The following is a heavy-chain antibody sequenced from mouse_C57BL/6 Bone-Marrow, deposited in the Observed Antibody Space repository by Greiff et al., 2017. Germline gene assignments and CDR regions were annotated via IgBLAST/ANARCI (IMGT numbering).Heavy chain of an antibody. V-gene: IGHV1-85*01. J-gene: IGHJ1*03. CDR2: IYPRDGST. Sequence: QVQLQQSGPELVKPGASVKLSCKASGYTFTSYDINWVKQRPGQGLEWIGWIYPRDGSTKYKEKFKGKATLTVATSSSTAYMALHSLTAEESAVYCCARLEFDGSSGDWYFDVWGTGTTVTVSS. D-gene: IGHD1-1*01. CDR3: ARLEFDGSSGDWYFDV. CDR1: GYTFTSYD.